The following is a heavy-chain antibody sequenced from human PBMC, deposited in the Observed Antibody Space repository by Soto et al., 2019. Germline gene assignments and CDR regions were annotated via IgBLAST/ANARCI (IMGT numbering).Heavy chain of an antibody. CDR2: INHSGST. CDR1: GVSFSGSY. V-gene: IGHV4-34*01. D-gene: IGHD6-13*01. Sequence: SPTLSLTCAVSGVSFSGSYWSSIRHPQGQGLEWIGEINHSGSTNYNPSLRSRVTISVDTSKNQFSLKLSSVTAADTAVYYCARSGYSSSWYPGPYYYDGMDVWGQGTTVTVS. CDR3: ARSGYSSSWYPGPYYYDGMDV. J-gene: IGHJ6*02.